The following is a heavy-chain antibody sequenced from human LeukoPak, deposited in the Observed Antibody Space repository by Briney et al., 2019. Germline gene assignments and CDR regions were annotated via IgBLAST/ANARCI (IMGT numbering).Heavy chain of an antibody. J-gene: IGHJ3*02. D-gene: IGHD2-2*01. CDR1: GGSISSGDYY. CDR3: AGSSTSFDAFDI. V-gene: IGHV4-30-4*01. CDR2: VYYSGST. Sequence: SEPLSLTCTVSGGSISSGDYYWSWIRQPPAKGLEWIGYVYYSGSTHYPPSFKRRVTISVDTSKNQFSLKLSSVTAADTAVYYCAGSSTSFDAFDIWGQGTMVTVSS.